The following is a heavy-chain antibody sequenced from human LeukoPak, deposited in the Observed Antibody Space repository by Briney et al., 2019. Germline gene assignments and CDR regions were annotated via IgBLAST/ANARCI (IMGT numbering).Heavy chain of an antibody. D-gene: IGHD6-13*01. CDR2: INSDGSST. J-gene: IGHJ4*02. CDR1: GFTFSSYW. Sequence: PGGSLRLSCAASGFTFSSYWMHWVRQAPGKGLVWVSRINSDGSSTSYADSVKGRFTISRDNAKNSLYLQMNSLRAEDTAVYYCARGIAAPEYYFDYWGQGTLVTVSS. V-gene: IGHV3-74*01. CDR3: ARGIAAPEYYFDY.